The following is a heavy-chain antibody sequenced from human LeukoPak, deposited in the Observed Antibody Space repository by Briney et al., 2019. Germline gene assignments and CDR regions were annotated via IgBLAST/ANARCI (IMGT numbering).Heavy chain of an antibody. V-gene: IGHV1-24*01. CDR2: FDPEDGET. CDR1: GYTLTELS. D-gene: IGHD3-3*01. Sequence: ASVKVSCKVSGYTLTELSMHWVRQAPGKGLEWMGGFDPEDGETIYAQKFRGRVTMTEDTSTDTAYMELSSLRSEDTAVYYCATLAGITIFGVAGDYWGQGTLVTVSS. CDR3: ATLAGITIFGVAGDY. J-gene: IGHJ4*02.